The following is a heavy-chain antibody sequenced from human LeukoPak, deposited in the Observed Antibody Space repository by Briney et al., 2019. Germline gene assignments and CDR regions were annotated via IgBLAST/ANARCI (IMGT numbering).Heavy chain of an antibody. J-gene: IGHJ4*02. D-gene: IGHD1-26*01. CDR2: IIPIFGKA. CDR1: GGTFSSYA. Sequence: GASVKVSCKASGGTFSSYAISWVRQAPGQGLEWMGGIIPIFGKANYAQKFQGRVTITADESTSTAYMELSSLRSEDTAVYYCARDTLVGATRVFDYWGQGTLVTVSS. V-gene: IGHV1-69*13. CDR3: ARDTLVGATRVFDY.